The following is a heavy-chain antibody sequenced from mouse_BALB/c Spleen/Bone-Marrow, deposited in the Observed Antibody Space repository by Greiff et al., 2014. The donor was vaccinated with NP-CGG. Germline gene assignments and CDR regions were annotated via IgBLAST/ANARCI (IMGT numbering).Heavy chain of an antibody. V-gene: IGHV1-55*01. CDR2: IYPGSGGN. CDR1: GYNFTSYW. D-gene: IGHD4-1*01. J-gene: IGHJ3*01. CDR3: ARDGNWPFAY. Sequence: QVQLKESGAELVKPGTSVRLSCKASGYNFTSYWINWVKLRPGQGLEWIGDIYPGSGGNHKNEKFKTKATLTVDTSSSTAYMQPTSLASEDSALYYRARDGNWPFAYWGQGTLVTASA.